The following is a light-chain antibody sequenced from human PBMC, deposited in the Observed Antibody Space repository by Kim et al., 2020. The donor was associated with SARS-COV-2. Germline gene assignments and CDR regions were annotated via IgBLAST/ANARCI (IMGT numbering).Light chain of an antibody. CDR2: DVT. V-gene: IGLV2-14*03. CDR3: GSYTSSSTYV. CDR1: SSHFGGYNF. J-gene: IGLJ1*01. Sequence: QSALTQPASMSGSPGQSLTISCTGTSSHFGGYNFVSWYQQHPGEAPKLIISDVTERPSGVSHRFSGSKSGNTASLTISGLLPEDEADYYCGSYTSSSTYVFGTGTRVTVL.